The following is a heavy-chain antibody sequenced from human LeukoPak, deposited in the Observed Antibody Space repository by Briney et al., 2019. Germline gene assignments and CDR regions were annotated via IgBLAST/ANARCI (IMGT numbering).Heavy chain of an antibody. CDR3: ARHEGLKRRRYYYYYMDV. D-gene: IGHD1-1*01. Sequence: PSETLSLTCTVSGGSISSTTYYWGWIRQPPGEGLEWIGSIYYSGSTYYNPSLKSRVTISVATFKNQFSLKLSSVTAADTAVYYCARHEGLKRRRYYYYYMDVWGKGPTVTVS. CDR2: IYYSGST. V-gene: IGHV4-39*01. CDR1: GGSISSTTYY. J-gene: IGHJ6*03.